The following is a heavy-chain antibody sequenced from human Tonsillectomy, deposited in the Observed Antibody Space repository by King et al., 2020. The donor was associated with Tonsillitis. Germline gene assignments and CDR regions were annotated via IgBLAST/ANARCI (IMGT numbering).Heavy chain of an antibody. CDR3: ARDFFSAAAGGVNAFDF. CDR2: IIPYLNIA. Sequence: QLVQSGAEVKKPGSSVKVSCKASGGAFNSYAINWVRQAPGQGFEWMGRIIPYLNIADYAQKFQGRVSITADTSTSTASMELSSLRSDDTAVYYCARDFFSAAAGGVNAFDFWGQGTMVTVSS. CDR1: GGAFNSYA. V-gene: IGHV1-69*09. J-gene: IGHJ3*01. D-gene: IGHD6-25*01.